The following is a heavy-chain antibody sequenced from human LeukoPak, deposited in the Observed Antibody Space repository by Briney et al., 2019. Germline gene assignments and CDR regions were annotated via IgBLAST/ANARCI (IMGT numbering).Heavy chain of an antibody. CDR3: ARDVGTVVPTAYDAFDI. CDR1: VGSISSGDYY. Sequence: SETLSLTCTVSVGSISSGDYYWSWIRQPPGKGLECIVYIYYSGTTYYNPSLKSRVTISVDTSKNQFSLKLSSVTAADTAVYYCARDVGTVVPTAYDAFDIWGQGTMVTVSS. V-gene: IGHV4-30-4*01. CDR2: IYYSGTT. J-gene: IGHJ3*02. D-gene: IGHD4-23*01.